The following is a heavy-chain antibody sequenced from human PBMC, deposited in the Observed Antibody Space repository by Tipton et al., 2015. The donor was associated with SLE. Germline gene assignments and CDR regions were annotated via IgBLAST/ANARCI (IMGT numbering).Heavy chain of an antibody. CDR2: TNHSGST. J-gene: IGHJ4*02. CDR1: GGSFSGYY. Sequence: TLSLTCAVYGGSFSGYYWSWIRQPPGKGLEWIGETNHSGSTNYNPSLKSRVTISVDTSKNQFSLKLSSVTAADTAVYYCARHVTIFNYFDYWGQGTLVTVSS. D-gene: IGHD3-3*01. CDR3: ARHVTIFNYFDY. V-gene: IGHV4-34*01.